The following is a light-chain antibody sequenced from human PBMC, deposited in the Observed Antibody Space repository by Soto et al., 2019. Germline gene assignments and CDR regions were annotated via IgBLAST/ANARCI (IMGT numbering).Light chain of an antibody. V-gene: IGKV3-20*01. J-gene: IGKJ1*01. Sequence: EIVLTQSPGTLSLSPGERATLSCRASQSVSSSYLAWYQQKPGQAPRLLIYGASRRATGIPDRFSGSGSGTDLTLTISRVEPEDFEVYYCQQHGSSPPTFGHGTKLEIK. CDR3: QQHGSSPPT. CDR2: GAS. CDR1: QSVSSSY.